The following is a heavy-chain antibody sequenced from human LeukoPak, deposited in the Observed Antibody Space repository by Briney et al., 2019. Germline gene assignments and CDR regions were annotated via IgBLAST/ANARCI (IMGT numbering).Heavy chain of an antibody. CDR2: IYHSGST. Sequence: SETLSLTCAVSGYSISSGYYWGWIRPPPGKGLEWIGSIYHSGSTYYNPSLKSRVTISVDTSKNQFSLKLSSVTAADTAVYYCARSKPPITMIVVRLRGAFDIWGQGTMVTVSS. J-gene: IGHJ3*02. CDR1: GYSISSGYY. V-gene: IGHV4-38-2*01. D-gene: IGHD3-22*01. CDR3: ARSKPPITMIVVRLRGAFDI.